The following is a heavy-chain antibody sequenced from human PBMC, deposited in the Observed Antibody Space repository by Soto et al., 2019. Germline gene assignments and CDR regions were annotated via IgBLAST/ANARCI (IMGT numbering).Heavy chain of an antibody. CDR1: GFTVSSVY. CDR3: ARDILGGAYDFWH. J-gene: IGHJ4*02. CDR2: ITSGGSE. D-gene: IGHD3-3*01. Sequence: EVQLVESGGGLVQPGGSLRLSCAASGFTVSSVYMTWVRQAPGKGLEWVSVITSGGSEYYADSVGGRFTISRDNSKNTLYLQTNSLRAEDTAVYYCARDILGGAYDFWHGGQGTLVTVSS. V-gene: IGHV3-66*01.